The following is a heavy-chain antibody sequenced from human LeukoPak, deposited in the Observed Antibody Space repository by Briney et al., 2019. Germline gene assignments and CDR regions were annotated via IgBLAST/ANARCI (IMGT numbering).Heavy chain of an antibody. Sequence: GGSLRLSCAASGFTFSSYAMHWVRQAPGKGLEWVAVISYDGSNKYYADSVKGRFTISRDNSKNTLYQQMNSLRAEDTAVYYCARDRTRGGKYFDYWGQGTLVTVSS. J-gene: IGHJ4*02. D-gene: IGHD3-16*01. CDR2: ISYDGSNK. CDR1: GFTFSSYA. V-gene: IGHV3-30-3*01. CDR3: ARDRTRGGKYFDY.